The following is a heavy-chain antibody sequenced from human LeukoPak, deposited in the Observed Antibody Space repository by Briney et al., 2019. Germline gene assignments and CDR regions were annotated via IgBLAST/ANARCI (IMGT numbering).Heavy chain of an antibody. CDR1: GGSISSYY. CDR2: IYYSGST. CDR3: ARVWDSSGYFDY. Sequence: SETLSLTCTVSGGSISSYYWSWIRQPPGKGLEWTGYIYYSGSTNYNPSLKSRVTISVDTSKNQFSLKLSSVTAADTAVYYCARVWDSSGYFDYWGQGTLVTVSS. D-gene: IGHD3-22*01. J-gene: IGHJ4*02. V-gene: IGHV4-59*01.